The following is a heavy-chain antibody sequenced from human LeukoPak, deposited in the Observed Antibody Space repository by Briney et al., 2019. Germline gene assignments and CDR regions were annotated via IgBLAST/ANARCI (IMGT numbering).Heavy chain of an antibody. J-gene: IGHJ4*02. CDR2: ISTTGSTI. V-gene: IGHV3-48*03. Sequence: GGSLRLSCAASGFTFSGSEMNWVRQAPGKGLEWVSYISTTGSTIYYADSVKGRFTISRDNAKNSLYLQMESLRSEDTAFYYCARDSTIVVWGQGTLVTVSS. CDR3: ARDSTIVV. D-gene: IGHD1-26*01. CDR1: GFTFSGSE.